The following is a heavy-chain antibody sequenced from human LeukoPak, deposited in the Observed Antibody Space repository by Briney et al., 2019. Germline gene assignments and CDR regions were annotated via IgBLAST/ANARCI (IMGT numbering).Heavy chain of an antibody. CDR1: GFTFSTSW. Sequence: TGGSLRPSCAASGFTFSTSWMNWVRQAPGKGLEWVAMITQEESERYYVDSVKGRFIISRDNVKSSLYLQMNSLRAEDTAVYYCARGGGDSWGQGTLVTVSS. J-gene: IGHJ4*02. CDR3: ARGGGDS. D-gene: IGHD3-3*01. V-gene: IGHV3-7*01. CDR2: ITQEESER.